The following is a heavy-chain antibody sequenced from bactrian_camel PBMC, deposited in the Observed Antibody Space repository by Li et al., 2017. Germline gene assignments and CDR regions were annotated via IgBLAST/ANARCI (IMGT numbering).Heavy chain of an antibody. J-gene: IGHJ4*01. CDR1: GYSYSTYS. Sequence: HVQLVESGGGSVEAGGSLTLSCKASGYSYSTYSMGWFRQAPGKERMAFAAIDTDGRSSYADSVKGRFTIARDNAKETVWLTMNKLNPEDTAMYYCVAAVDGDGCWVYESWYDYWGQGTQVTVS. CDR2: IDTDGRS. V-gene: IGHV3S53*01. D-gene: IGHD1*01. CDR3: VAAVDGDGCWVYESWYDY.